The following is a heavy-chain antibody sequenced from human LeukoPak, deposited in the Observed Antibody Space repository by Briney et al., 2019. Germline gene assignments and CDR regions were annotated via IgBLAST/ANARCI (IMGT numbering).Heavy chain of an antibody. J-gene: IGHJ4*02. CDR1: GGSISGYY. CDR3: ARVRDPLDY. CDR2: IYYSGST. V-gene: IGHV4-59*06. Sequence: SETLSLTCSVSGGSISGYYWSWIRQHPGKGLEWIGYIYYSGSTYYNPSLKSRVTISVDTSQNQFSLKLSSVTAADTAVYYCARVRDPLDYWGQGTLVTVSS. D-gene: IGHD3-10*01.